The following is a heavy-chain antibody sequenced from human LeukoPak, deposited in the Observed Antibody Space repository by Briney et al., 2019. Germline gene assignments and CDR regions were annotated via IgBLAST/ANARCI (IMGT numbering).Heavy chain of an antibody. V-gene: IGHV3-7*01. Sequence: GGSLRLSCAASGFTFSSHWMSWVRQAPEKGLEWVANIRQDGGEKYYVDSVKGRFTISRDNSKNTLYLQMNSLRAEDTAVYYCARGSGVWGSYRYTVDYWGQGTLVTVSS. CDR1: GFTFSSHW. CDR3: ARGSGVWGSYRYTVDY. D-gene: IGHD3-16*02. CDR2: IRQDGGEK. J-gene: IGHJ4*02.